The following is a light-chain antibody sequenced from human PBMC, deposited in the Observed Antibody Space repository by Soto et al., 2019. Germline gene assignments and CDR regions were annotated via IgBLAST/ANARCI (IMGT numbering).Light chain of an antibody. J-gene: IGKJ1*01. CDR3: QQYGSSPQT. Sequence: EIVLTQSPANLSLSPGERATLSCRASQSVTSYLAWYQQRPGQAPRLLIYAASSRATGVPDRFSGSGSGTDFTLTISRLEPEDFAVYDCQQYGSSPQTFGQGTKVEIK. CDR2: AAS. CDR1: QSVTSY. V-gene: IGKV3-20*01.